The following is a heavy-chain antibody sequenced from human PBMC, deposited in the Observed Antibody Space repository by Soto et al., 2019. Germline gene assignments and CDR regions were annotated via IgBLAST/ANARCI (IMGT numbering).Heavy chain of an antibody. V-gene: IGHV4-39*01. CDR3: ARHKGITVVGGATIRCILVY. CDR2: MDYSGRA. J-gene: IGHJ4*02. CDR1: GGSMSSSTYY. D-gene: IGHD3-3*01. Sequence: QVPLQESGPGLVKPSETLSLNCTVFGGSMSSSTYYWGWIRQPPGTGLEWIGGMDYSGRAYYNPSLKSRVTISVDTSKNKFSLKWSSVTAADTAVYYCARHKGITVVGGATIRCILVYWGQGYLVTVSS.